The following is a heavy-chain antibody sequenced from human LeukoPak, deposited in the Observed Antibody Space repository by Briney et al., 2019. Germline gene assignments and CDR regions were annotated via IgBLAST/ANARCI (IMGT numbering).Heavy chain of an antibody. Sequence: GGSLRLSCAGSGFNFSSFVMTWVRQAPGKGLEWVSSISASGRGTYYADSVKGRFTISRDNSKNTLYLQVNSLRAEDTAVYYCARVSSSGYMDVWGKGTTVTVSS. CDR2: ISASGRGT. CDR3: ARVSSSGYMDV. V-gene: IGHV3-23*01. J-gene: IGHJ6*03. CDR1: GFNFSSFV. D-gene: IGHD6-13*01.